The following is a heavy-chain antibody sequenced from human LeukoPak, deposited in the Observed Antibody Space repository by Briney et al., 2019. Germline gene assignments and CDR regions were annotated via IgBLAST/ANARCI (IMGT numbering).Heavy chain of an antibody. J-gene: IGHJ4*02. CDR2: ISYDGSNK. V-gene: IGHV3-30*18. Sequence: PGGSLRLSCAASGSTFSSYGMHWVRQAPGKGLEWVAVISYDGSNKYYADSVKGRFTISRDNSKNTLYLQMNSLRAEDTAVYYCAKGEGYGYIDYWGQGTLVTVSS. CDR3: AKGEGYGYIDY. D-gene: IGHD6-13*01. CDR1: GSTFSSYG.